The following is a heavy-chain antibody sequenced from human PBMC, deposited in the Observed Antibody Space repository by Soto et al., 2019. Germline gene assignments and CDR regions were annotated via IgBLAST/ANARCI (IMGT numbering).Heavy chain of an antibody. CDR1: GCSFSRYA. CDR2: IIPIFGTE. V-gene: IGHV1-69*13. D-gene: IGHD6-13*01. Sequence: ASVKVSCKASGCSFSRYALSWLRQAPGQGLEWMGGIIPIFGTEHYAQKFQDRVTITADQSTNTAYMVLISLRSEDTAVYYCAREVSGKATFFTEYFQHWG. CDR3: AREVSGKATFFTEYFQH. J-gene: IGHJ1*01.